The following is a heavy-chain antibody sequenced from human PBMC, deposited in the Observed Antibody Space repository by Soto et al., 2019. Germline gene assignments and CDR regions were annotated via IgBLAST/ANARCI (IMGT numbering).Heavy chain of an antibody. Sequence: GGSLRLSCAASGFTFSSYSMNWVRQAPGKGLEWVSSISSSSSYIYYADSVKGRFTISRDNAKNSLYLQMNSLRAEDTAVYYCARDPNKLLWFGELSPLFDYWGQGTLVTVSS. CDR2: ISSSSSYI. CDR3: ARDPNKLLWFGELSPLFDY. D-gene: IGHD3-10*01. V-gene: IGHV3-21*01. CDR1: GFTFSSYS. J-gene: IGHJ4*02.